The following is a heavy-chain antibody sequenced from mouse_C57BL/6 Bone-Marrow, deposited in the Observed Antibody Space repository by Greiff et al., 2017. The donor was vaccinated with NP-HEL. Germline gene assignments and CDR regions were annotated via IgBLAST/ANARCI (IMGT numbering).Heavy chain of an antibody. Sequence: EVMLVESGGGLVKPGGSLKLSCAASGFTFSSYAMSWVRQTPEKRLEWVATISDGGSYTYYPDNVKGRFTISRDNAKNNLYLQMSHLKSEDTAMYYCARDEEDYTGFAYWGQGTLVTVSA. CDR3: ARDEEDYTGFAY. V-gene: IGHV5-4*01. J-gene: IGHJ3*01. D-gene: IGHD2-12*01. CDR2: ISDGGSYT. CDR1: GFTFSSYA.